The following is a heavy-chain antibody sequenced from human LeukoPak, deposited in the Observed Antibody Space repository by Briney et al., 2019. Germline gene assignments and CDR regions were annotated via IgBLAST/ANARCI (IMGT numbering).Heavy chain of an antibody. V-gene: IGHV3-21*04. CDR3: AKGGSMVITSFLDY. D-gene: IGHD3-22*01. CDR1: GFTFSSYS. CDR2: ISSSSSYI. Sequence: GGSLRLSCAASGFTFSSYSMNWVRQAPGKGLEWVSSISSSSSYIYYADSVKGRFTISRDNAKNSLYLQMNSLRAEDMALYYCAKGGSMVITSFLDYWGQGTLVTVSS. J-gene: IGHJ4*02.